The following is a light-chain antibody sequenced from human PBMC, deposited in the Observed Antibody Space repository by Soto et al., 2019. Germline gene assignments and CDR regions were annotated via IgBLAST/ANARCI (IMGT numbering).Light chain of an antibody. CDR2: SNN. J-gene: IGLJ2*01. Sequence: QSVLTQPPSASGTPGQRVTISCSGSSTNIGSNTVNWYQQLQGTPPKLLIYSNNQRPSGVPDRFSGSKSGTSASLAISGLQSEDEADYYCATCDDSPTVVLGGGTKLTVL. CDR1: STNIGSNT. V-gene: IGLV1-44*01. CDR3: ATCDDSPTVV.